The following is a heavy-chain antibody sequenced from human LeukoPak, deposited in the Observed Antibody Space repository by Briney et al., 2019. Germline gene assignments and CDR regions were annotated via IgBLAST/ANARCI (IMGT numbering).Heavy chain of an antibody. CDR1: GFTFDDYG. V-gene: IGHV3-20*04. CDR2: INWNGGST. J-gene: IGHJ4*02. CDR3: AAGTAADF. D-gene: IGHD6-13*01. Sequence: PGGSLRLSCAASGFTFDDYGMSWVRQAPGKGLEWVSGINWNGGSTGYADSVKGRFTISRDNAKSALYLQMHSLRLEDTAVYYCAAGTAADFWGQGTLVTVSS.